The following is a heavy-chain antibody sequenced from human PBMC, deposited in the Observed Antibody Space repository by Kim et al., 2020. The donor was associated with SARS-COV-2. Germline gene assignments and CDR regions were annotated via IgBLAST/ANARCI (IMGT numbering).Heavy chain of an antibody. V-gene: IGHV3-48*03. CDR3: ARDLRGPAGVGSDGFGYYYYGMDV. D-gene: IGHD3-16*01. Sequence: GGSLRLSCAASGFTFSSYEMNWVRQAPGKGLEWVSYISSSGSTIYYADSVKGRFTISRDNAKNSLYQQMNSLRAEDTAVYYCARDLRGPAGVGSDGFGYYYYGMDVWGQGTTVTVSS. CDR1: GFTFSSYE. CDR2: ISSSGSTI. J-gene: IGHJ6*02.